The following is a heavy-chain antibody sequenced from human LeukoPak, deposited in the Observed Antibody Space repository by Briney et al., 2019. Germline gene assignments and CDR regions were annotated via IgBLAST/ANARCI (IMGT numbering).Heavy chain of an antibody. CDR1: GGSFSGYY. CDR2: INHSGST. J-gene: IGHJ4*02. CDR3: ARGVKNSSSHYFDY. Sequence: SETLSLTCAVYGGSFSGYYWSWIRQPPGKGLEWIGEINHSGSTNYNPSLKSRVTISVDTSKNQFSLKLSSVTAADTAAYYCARGVKNSSSHYFDYWGQGTLVTVSS. D-gene: IGHD6-6*01. V-gene: IGHV4-34*01.